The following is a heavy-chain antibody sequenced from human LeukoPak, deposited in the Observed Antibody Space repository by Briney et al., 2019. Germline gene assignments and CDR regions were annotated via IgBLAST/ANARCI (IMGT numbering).Heavy chain of an antibody. CDR1: GFTFSSYW. CDR3: ARGTYCSSTSCYGDFDY. V-gene: IGHV3-74*01. Sequence: PGGSLRLSCAASGFTFSSYWMHWVRQAPGKGLVWVSRINSDGRSTSYADSVKGRFTISRDNAKNTLYLQMNSLRAEDTAVYYCARGTYCSSTSCYGDFDYWGQGTLVTVSS. J-gene: IGHJ4*02. D-gene: IGHD2-2*01. CDR2: INSDGRST.